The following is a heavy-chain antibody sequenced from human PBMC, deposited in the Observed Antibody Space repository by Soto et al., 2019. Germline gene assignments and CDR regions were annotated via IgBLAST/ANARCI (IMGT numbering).Heavy chain of an antibody. CDR1: GGSFSGYY. D-gene: IGHD3-10*01. J-gene: IGHJ6*02. CDR3: ARGQGPGGYYRAYYYYYYGMDV. CDR2: INHGGST. V-gene: IGHV4-34*01. Sequence: PSETLSLTCAVYGGSFSGYYWNWIRQPPGKGLEWIGEINHGGSTNYNPSPKSRVTISVDTSKNQFSLKLSSVTAADTAVYYCARGQGPGGYYRAYYYYYYGMDVWGQGTTVTVSS.